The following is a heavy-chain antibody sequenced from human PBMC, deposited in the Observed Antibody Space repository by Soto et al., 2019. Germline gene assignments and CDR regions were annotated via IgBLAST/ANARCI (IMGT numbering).Heavy chain of an antibody. CDR3: AATVTTPQAADY. Sequence: QVQLQESGPGLVKPSETLSLTCTVSGASISSYYWSWIRRPPGKGLEWIASIYYSERTNYNPSLKSRVTISEDTSKNQFSLKLRSVTTADTAVYYCAATVTTPQAADYWGQGTLVTVSS. CDR2: IYYSERT. D-gene: IGHD4-17*01. CDR1: GASISSYY. V-gene: IGHV4-59*01. J-gene: IGHJ4*02.